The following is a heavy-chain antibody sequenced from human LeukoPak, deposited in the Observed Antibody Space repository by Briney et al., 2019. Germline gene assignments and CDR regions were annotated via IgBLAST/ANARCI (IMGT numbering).Heavy chain of an antibody. D-gene: IGHD4-17*01. Sequence: QSGRSLRLSCAASGFTFTNCAMHWVRQAPGKGLEWVAVISYDGSYRYYADFVKGRFTISRDNSKNTLYLQMNSLTSEDTAVYYCARETGFGDYVIGRTGVGPGDFWGQGTLVTVSS. CDR1: GFTFTNCA. CDR2: ISYDGSYR. J-gene: IGHJ4*02. V-gene: IGHV3-30*04. CDR3: ARETGFGDYVIGRTGVGPGDF.